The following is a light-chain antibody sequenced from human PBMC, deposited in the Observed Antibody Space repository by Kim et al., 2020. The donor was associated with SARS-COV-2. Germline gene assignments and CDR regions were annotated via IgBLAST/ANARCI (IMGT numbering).Light chain of an antibody. CDR1: QGISSY. Sequence: STGDRVTITCRASQGISSYFAWYQQKPGKAPKLLIYAASTLQSGVPSRFSGSGSGTDFTLTISCLQSEDFATYYCQQYYSYPTWTFGQGTKVEIK. J-gene: IGKJ1*01. CDR2: AAS. V-gene: IGKV1-8*01. CDR3: QQYYSYPTWT.